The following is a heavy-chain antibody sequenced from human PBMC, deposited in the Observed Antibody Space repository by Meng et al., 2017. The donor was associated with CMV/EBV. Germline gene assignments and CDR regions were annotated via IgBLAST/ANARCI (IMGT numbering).Heavy chain of an antibody. J-gene: IGHJ6*02. D-gene: IGHD2-2*02. V-gene: IGHV3-30*02. Sequence: GGSLRLSGAASGFTFSSYGMHWVRQAPGKGLEWVAFIRYDGSNKYYADSVKGRFTISRDNSKNTLYLQMHSLSAEDTAVYYCAKDRKYCSSTSCYNYYGMDVWGQGTTVTVSS. CDR1: GFTFSSYG. CDR3: AKDRKYCSSTSCYNYYGMDV. CDR2: IRYDGSNK.